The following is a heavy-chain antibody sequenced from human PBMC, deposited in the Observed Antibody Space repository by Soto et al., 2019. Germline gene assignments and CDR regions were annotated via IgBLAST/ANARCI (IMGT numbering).Heavy chain of an antibody. CDR1: GFTVSSNY. CDR3: GKSDSSGYYDRF. J-gene: IGHJ4*02. D-gene: IGHD3-22*01. CDR2: PYSGGST. V-gene: IGHV3-66*01. Sequence: GGSLRLSCAASGFTVSSNYMTWVRQAPGKGLEWVSVPYSGGSTYYADSVKGRFTISRDNSKNTLFLQMNSLRAEDTAMYYCGKSDSSGYYDRFWGQGTLVTVSS.